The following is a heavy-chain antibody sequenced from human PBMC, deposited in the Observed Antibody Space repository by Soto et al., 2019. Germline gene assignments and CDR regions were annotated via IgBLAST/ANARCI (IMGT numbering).Heavy chain of an antibody. CDR2: MSYDGSNK. CDR1: GLTSNTYG. J-gene: IGHJ5*01. Sequence: GGSLRLSCATSGLTSNTYGMFWVRQAPGKGLEWVAVMSYDGSNKFYEDSVKGRFSISRDNSKNTLHLQMNSLRAEDTAVYCCALSNNIASPFDSWGQGTRVTVSS. CDR3: ALSNNIASPFDS. V-gene: IGHV3-30*03. D-gene: IGHD6-6*01.